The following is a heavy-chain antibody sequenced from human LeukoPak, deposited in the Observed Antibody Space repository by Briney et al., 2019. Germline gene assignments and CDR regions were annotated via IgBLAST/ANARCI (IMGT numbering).Heavy chain of an antibody. J-gene: IGHJ4*02. CDR2: ISGSGNST. D-gene: IGHD6-19*01. Sequence: TGGSLRLSCAASGFTFSSYAMSWVRQAPGKGLEWVSAISGSGNSTYYADSVKGRFTISRDNSKNTLYLQMNSLRAEDTAVYYCARDQYENSGWYEFLDYWGQGTLVTVSS. V-gene: IGHV3-23*01. CDR1: GFTFSSYA. CDR3: ARDQYENSGWYEFLDY.